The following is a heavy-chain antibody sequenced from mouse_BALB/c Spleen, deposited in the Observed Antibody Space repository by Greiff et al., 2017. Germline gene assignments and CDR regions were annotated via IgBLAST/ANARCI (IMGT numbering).Heavy chain of an antibody. Sequence: QVQLKQSGPGLVAPSQSLSITCTVSGFSLTSYDISWIRQPPGKGLEWLGVIWTGGGTNYNSAFMSRLSISKDNSKSQVFLKMNSLQTDDTAIYYCVTITTVVAPYAMDYWGQGTLVTVSS. D-gene: IGHD1-1*01. CDR2: IWTGGGT. CDR1: GFSLTSYD. CDR3: VTITTVVAPYAMDY. V-gene: IGHV2-9-2*01. J-gene: IGHJ4*01.